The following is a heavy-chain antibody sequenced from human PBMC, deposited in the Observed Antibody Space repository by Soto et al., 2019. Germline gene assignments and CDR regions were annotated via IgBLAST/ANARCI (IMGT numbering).Heavy chain of an antibody. D-gene: IGHD3-3*01. Sequence: GGSLRLSCAASGFTFSSYAMSWVRQAPGKGLEWVSGISGSGGRTYYADSVKGRFTISRDNSKHTLYLQMNSLRAEDTAVYYCAKADDFWSGYHIYYYYGMDVWGQGTTVTVS. V-gene: IGHV3-23*01. CDR1: GFTFSSYA. CDR3: AKADDFWSGYHIYYYYGMDV. J-gene: IGHJ6*02. CDR2: ISGSGGRT.